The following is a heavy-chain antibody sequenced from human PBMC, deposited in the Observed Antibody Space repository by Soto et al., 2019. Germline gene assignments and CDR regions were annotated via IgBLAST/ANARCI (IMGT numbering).Heavy chain of an antibody. CDR3: AARAVAAPR. D-gene: IGHD6-19*01. Sequence: EVQLGESGGGLVQPGGSLRLSCAASGFTVGNNYMNWVRQTPGKGLEWVSVIYSGGRTDYADSVKGRFTISRDSSKNTPFLQMNSLRAEDTAIYYCAARAVAAPRWGQGTLVTVSS. V-gene: IGHV3-66*01. J-gene: IGHJ4*02. CDR1: GFTVGNNY. CDR2: IYSGGRT.